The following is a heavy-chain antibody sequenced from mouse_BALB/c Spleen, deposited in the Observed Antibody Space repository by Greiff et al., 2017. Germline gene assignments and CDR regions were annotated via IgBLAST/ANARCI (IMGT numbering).Heavy chain of an antibody. CDR1: GFTFSSFG. J-gene: IGHJ4*01. CDR3: ARYDYGNYWGAMDY. D-gene: IGHD2-1*01. V-gene: IGHV5-17*02. CDR2: ISSGSSTI. Sequence: DVQLVESGGGLVQPGRSRKLSCAASGFTFSSFGMHWVRQAPEKGLEWVAYISSGSSTIYYADTVKGRFTISRDNPKNTLFLQMTSLRSEDTAMYYCARYDYGNYWGAMDYWGQGTSVTVSS.